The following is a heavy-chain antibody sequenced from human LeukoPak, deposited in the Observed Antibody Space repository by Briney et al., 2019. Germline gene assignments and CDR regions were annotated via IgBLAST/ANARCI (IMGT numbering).Heavy chain of an antibody. V-gene: IGHV4-59*01. CDR2: VYYSGST. J-gene: IGHJ3*02. D-gene: IGHD1-26*01. CDR1: GGSISSYY. CDR3: ARDGPYEATGSYFDAFDI. Sequence: SETLSLTCTVSGGSISSYYWNWIRQPPGKGLDWIGYVYYSGSTNYNPSLKSRVTISVDTSKNQLTLKLTSVTAADTAVYYCARDGPYEATGSYFDAFDIWGQGTMVTVSS.